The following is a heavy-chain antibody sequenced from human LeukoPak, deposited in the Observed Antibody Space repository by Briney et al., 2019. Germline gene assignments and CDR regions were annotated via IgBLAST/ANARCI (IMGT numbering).Heavy chain of an antibody. CDR3: AKGRGYTYGYSLDI. CDR1: GFTFSSYA. J-gene: IGHJ3*02. D-gene: IGHD3-22*01. Sequence: GGSLRLSCAASGFTFSSYAMTWVRQAPGKGLEWVALISYDGSNKYYADSVKGRFTISRDNSKNTLYLQMNSLRAEDTAVYFCAKGRGYTYGYSLDIWGQGTMVTVSS. CDR2: ISYDGSNK. V-gene: IGHV3-30*18.